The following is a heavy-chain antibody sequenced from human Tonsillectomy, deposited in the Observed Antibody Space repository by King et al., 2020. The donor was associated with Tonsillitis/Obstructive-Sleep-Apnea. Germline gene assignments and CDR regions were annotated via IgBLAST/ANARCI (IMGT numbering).Heavy chain of an antibody. J-gene: IGHJ5*02. CDR1: RGSISSSTYY. Sequence: HLQLQESGPGLVKSSETLSLTCTVSRGSISSSTYYWGWIRQPTEMGLEWIGTIYYTGKTHYNTSLKGRVTISVDTSKNQFSLELASVIAADTAVYYCARTVLFGVVSKWFDPWGQGTLVTVSS. CDR2: IYYTGKT. CDR3: ARTVLFGVVSKWFDP. D-gene: IGHD3-3*01. V-gene: IGHV4-39*01.